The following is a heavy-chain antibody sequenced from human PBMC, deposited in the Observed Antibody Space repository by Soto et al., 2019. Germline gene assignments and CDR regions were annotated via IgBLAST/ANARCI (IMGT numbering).Heavy chain of an antibody. CDR3: ARGELLWFGELLR. D-gene: IGHD3-10*01. V-gene: IGHV1-8*01. CDR2: MNPNSGNT. CDR1: GYTFTSYD. J-gene: IGHJ4*02. Sequence: QVQLVQSGAEVKKPGASVKVSCKASGYTFTSYDINWVRQATGQGLEWMGWMNPNSGNTGYAQKFQGRVTMTRNTSXXXXXMELXSXRXEDTAVYYCARGELLWFGELLRWGQGTLVTVSS.